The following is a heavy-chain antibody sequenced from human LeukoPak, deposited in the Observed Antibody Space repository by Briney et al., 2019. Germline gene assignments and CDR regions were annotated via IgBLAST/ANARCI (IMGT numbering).Heavy chain of an antibody. D-gene: IGHD4-23*01. V-gene: IGHV3-30*04. CDR2: ISYDGSNK. J-gene: IGHJ4*02. CDR1: GFTFSSYA. CDR3: ARGDYGGNSMDY. Sequence: PGGSLRPSCAASGFTFSSYAMDWVRQAPGKGLEWVAVISYDGSNKYYADSVKGRFTISRDNSKNTLYLQMNSLRAEDTAVYYCARGDYGGNSMDYWGQGTLVTVSS.